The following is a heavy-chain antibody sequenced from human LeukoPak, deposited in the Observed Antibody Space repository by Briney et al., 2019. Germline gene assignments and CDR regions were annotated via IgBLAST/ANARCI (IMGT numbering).Heavy chain of an antibody. CDR3: ARDARYWYFDL. V-gene: IGHV1-2*02. J-gene: IGHJ2*01. CDR1: GYTFTGYF. CDR2: LNPNSGDR. Sequence: ASVKVSCKASGYTFTGYFLHWVRQAPGQGLEWMGWLNPNSGDRNYAQKFQGRVTMTRDTSISTAYMELSRLRSDDTAVYYCARDARYWYFDLWGRGTLVTVSS.